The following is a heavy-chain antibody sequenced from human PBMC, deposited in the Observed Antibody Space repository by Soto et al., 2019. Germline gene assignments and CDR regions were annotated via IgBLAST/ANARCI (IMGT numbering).Heavy chain of an antibody. Sequence: SETLSLTCTVSGGSISSYYWSWIRQPPGKGLEWIGYIYYSGSTNYNPSLKSRVTISVDSSKNTLYLQMHSLRAEDTAIYYCAKAYSDRIDFLAHPVQQWGQGTPVTVSS. D-gene: IGHD3-22*01. V-gene: IGHV4-59*12. CDR1: GGSISSYY. CDR2: IYYSGST. J-gene: IGHJ1*01. CDR3: AKAYSDRIDFLAHPVQQ.